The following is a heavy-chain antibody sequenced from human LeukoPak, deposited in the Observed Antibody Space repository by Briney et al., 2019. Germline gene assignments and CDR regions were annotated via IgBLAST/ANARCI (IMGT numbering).Heavy chain of an antibody. J-gene: IGHJ4*02. CDR3: ARDLDSGNYFFAY. CDR2: ISGNGGTT. CDR1: GFSFGSYG. D-gene: IGHD3-22*01. V-gene: IGHV3-48*04. Sequence: GGSLRLSCAASGFSFGSYGLSWVRQAPGKGPQWVSYISGNGGTTHYADSVEGRFTISRDNAMNSLYLQMSSLRAEDTAVYYCARDLDSGNYFFAYWGQGTPVTVSS.